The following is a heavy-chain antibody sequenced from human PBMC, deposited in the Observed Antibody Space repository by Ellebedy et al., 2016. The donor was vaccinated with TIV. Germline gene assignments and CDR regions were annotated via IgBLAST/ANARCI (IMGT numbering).Heavy chain of an antibody. CDR3: ARWAGKDAFDI. V-gene: IGHV4-34*01. D-gene: IGHD3-10*01. CDR2: INHSGST. CDR1: GGSFSGYY. Sequence: SETLSLXCAVYGGSFSGYYWSWIRQPPGKGLEWIGEINHSGSTNYNPSLKSRVTISVDTSKNQFSLKLSSVTAADTAVYYCARWAGKDAFDIWGQGTMVTVSS. J-gene: IGHJ3*02.